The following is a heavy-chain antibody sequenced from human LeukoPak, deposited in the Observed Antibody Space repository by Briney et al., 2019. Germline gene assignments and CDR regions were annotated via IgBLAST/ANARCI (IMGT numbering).Heavy chain of an antibody. D-gene: IGHD2-21*01. V-gene: IGHV4-61*02. CDR2: IYTSGST. Sequence: PSETLSLTCTVSGGSISSGSYYWSWIRQPAGKGLEWIGRIYTSGSTNYNPSLKSRVTISVDTSKNQFSLKLSSVTAADTAVYYCARGQIVDAFDIWGQGTMVTVSS. CDR3: ARGQIVDAFDI. J-gene: IGHJ3*02. CDR1: GGSISSGSYY.